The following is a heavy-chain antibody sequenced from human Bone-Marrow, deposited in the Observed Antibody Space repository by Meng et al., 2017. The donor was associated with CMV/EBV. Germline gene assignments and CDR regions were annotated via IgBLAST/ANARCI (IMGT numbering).Heavy chain of an antibody. D-gene: IGHD2-2*01. V-gene: IGHV1-69*10. CDR3: ARGSGYQLLSHEHNWFDP. J-gene: IGHJ5*02. CDR1: GGTFSKYA. CDR2: IIPILGIT. Sequence: SVKVSCKASGGTFSKYAISWVRQAPGQGFEWMGGIIPILGITTYAQKLQGRVTITADKSTSTAYMELSSLRSEDTAIYYCARGSGYQLLSHEHNWFDPWGQGTLVTVSS.